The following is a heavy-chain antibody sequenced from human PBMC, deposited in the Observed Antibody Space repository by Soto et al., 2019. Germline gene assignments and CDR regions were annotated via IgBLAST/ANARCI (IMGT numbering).Heavy chain of an antibody. J-gene: IGHJ4*02. D-gene: IGHD6-13*01. Sequence: GGSLRLSCAASGFTFSSYAMIWVRQAPGKGLEWVSAISGSGGSTYYADSVKGRFTISRDNSKNTLYLQMNSLRAEDTAVYYCAKDVEPIYTHYSILVLGLNYWGQGTLVTVSS. CDR2: ISGSGGST. CDR3: AKDVEPIYTHYSILVLGLNY. V-gene: IGHV3-23*01. CDR1: GFTFSSYA.